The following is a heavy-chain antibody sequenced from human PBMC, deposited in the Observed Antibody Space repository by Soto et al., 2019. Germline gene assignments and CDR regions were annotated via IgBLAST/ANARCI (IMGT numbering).Heavy chain of an antibody. CDR3: ARIASEDYYYYGMDV. CDR2: IDWDDDK. J-gene: IGHJ6*02. CDR1: GFSLSTSGMC. Sequence: SGPTLVNPTQTLTLTCTFSGFSLSTSGMCVSWIRQPPGKALEWLARIDWDDDKYYSTSLKTRLTISKDTSKNQVVLTMTNMDPVDTATYYCARIASEDYYYYGMDVWGQGTTVTVSS. V-gene: IGHV2-70*11.